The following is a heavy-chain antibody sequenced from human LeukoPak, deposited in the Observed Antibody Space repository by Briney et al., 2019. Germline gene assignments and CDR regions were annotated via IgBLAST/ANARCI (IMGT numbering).Heavy chain of an antibody. J-gene: IGHJ6*03. V-gene: IGHV3-7*01. D-gene: IGHD6-19*01. CDR1: GFTFSNYW. CDR3: ARDRQQWLVPGRWGYYMDV. CDR2: IKQDGSEE. Sequence: PGGPLRLSCAASGFTFSNYWMNWVRQAPGKGLEWVASIKQDGSEEYYVDSVKGRFTISRDNAKNSLYLQMNSLRAEDTAVYYCARDRQQWLVPGRWGYYMDVWGKGTTVTVSS.